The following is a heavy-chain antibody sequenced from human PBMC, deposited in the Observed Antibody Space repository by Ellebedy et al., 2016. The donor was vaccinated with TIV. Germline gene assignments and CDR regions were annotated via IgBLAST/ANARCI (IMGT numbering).Heavy chain of an antibody. D-gene: IGHD5-24*01. J-gene: IGHJ5*01. CDR1: GFTLSSSD. Sequence: GESLKISCAASGFTLSSSDMHWVRQTPGKGLEWLSHDATDGYHKYYADSVKGRFTVSRDSSKNTLYLQMNSLRAEDTAVYYCAKSRDGYNHGLASWGQGTLVTVSS. CDR3: AKSRDGYNHGLAS. CDR2: DATDGYHK. V-gene: IGHV3-30*18.